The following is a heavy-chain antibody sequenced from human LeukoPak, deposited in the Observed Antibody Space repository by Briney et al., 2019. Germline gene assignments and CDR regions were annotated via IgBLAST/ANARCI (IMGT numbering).Heavy chain of an antibody. J-gene: IGHJ6*02. CDR3: ARVYGDPGGMDV. D-gene: IGHD4-17*01. Sequence: SETLSLTCTVSGGSISSYYWSWIRQPPGKGLEWIGYIYYSGSTNYNPSLKSRVTISVDTSKNQFSLKLSSETAADTAVYYCARVYGDPGGMDVWGQGTTVTVSS. V-gene: IGHV4-59*01. CDR2: IYYSGST. CDR1: GGSISSYY.